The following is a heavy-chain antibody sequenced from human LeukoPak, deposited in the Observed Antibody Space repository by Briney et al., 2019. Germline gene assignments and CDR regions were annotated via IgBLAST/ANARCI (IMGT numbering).Heavy chain of an antibody. Sequence: PGGSLRLSCAGSGFTFSSYSMNWVRQAPGKGLEWGSYISGSSSTIYYADSVKGRFTISRDNAKNSLYLQMNSLRAEDTAVYYCARDDSYGLDAFDIWGQGTMVTVSS. CDR1: GFTFSSYS. CDR3: ARDDSYGLDAFDI. CDR2: ISGSSSTI. V-gene: IGHV3-48*01. D-gene: IGHD5-18*01. J-gene: IGHJ3*02.